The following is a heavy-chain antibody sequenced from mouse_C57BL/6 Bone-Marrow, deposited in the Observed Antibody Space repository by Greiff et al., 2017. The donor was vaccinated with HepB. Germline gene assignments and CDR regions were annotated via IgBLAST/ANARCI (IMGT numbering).Heavy chain of an antibody. D-gene: IGHD2-1*01. CDR2: IWSGGST. CDR3: ARSTMGGRDYYAMDY. CDR1: GFSLTSYG. Sequence: VQLKQSGPGLVQPSQSLSITCTVSGFSLTSYGVHWVRQSPGKGLEWLGVIWSGGSTDYNAAFISRLSISKDNSKSQVFFKMNSLQADDTAIYYCARSTMGGRDYYAMDYWGQGTSVTVSS. J-gene: IGHJ4*01. V-gene: IGHV2-2*01.